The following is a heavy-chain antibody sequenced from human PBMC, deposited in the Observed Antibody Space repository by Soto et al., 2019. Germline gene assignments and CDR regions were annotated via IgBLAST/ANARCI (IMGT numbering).Heavy chain of an antibody. CDR2: ISGRGGST. J-gene: IGHJ6*02. CDR1: GFTFSNYA. D-gene: IGHD4-17*01. CDR3: AKDSTVTTSLYSYYYGLDV. V-gene: IGHV3-23*01. Sequence: EAQLLESGGGLVQPGGSLRLSCTASGFTFSNYAMSWVRQAPDKGLEWVSAISGRGGSTYYADSVKGRFTISRDNSKNMLFLQMNSLRAEDTALYYCAKDSTVTTSLYSYYYGLDVWGQGTTVTVSS.